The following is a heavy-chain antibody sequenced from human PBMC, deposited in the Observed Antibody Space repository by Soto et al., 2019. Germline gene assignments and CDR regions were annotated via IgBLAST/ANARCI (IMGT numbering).Heavy chain of an antibody. CDR3: ARVPSP. V-gene: IGHV4-39*07. CDR2: FYYSGST. Sequence: PSETLSLTCTVSGGSISSSNFYWGWIRQPPGKGLVWIGSFYYSGSTYYNPSLKSRVTISVDRSKNQFSLKLSSVTAADTAVYYCARVPSPWGQGTLVTVSS. J-gene: IGHJ5*02. CDR1: GGSISSSNFY.